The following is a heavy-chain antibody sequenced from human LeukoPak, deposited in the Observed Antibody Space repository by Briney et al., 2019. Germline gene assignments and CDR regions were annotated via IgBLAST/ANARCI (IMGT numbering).Heavy chain of an antibody. CDR2: ISGSGGST. J-gene: IGHJ4*02. V-gene: IGHV3-23*01. CDR3: AKTYSSGWYPSHFDY. D-gene: IGHD6-19*01. CDR1: GFTFSSYA. Sequence: GGSRRLSCAASGFTFSSYAMSWVRQAPGKGLEWVSAISGSGGSTYYADSVKGRFTISRDNSKNTLYLQMNSLRAEDTAVYYCAKTYSSGWYPSHFDYWGQGTLVTVSS.